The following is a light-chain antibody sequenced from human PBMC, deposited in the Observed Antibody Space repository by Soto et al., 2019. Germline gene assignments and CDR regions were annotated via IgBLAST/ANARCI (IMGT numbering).Light chain of an antibody. Sequence: QSALTQPPSASGSPGQSVTISCTGTSSDVGAYNYVSWYQQEPGKAPKLMIYAVNKRPSGVPDRFSGSNSGNTASLAVSGLRAADEADYFCSSYAGGNNIMVFGGGTKLTVL. V-gene: IGLV2-8*01. CDR3: SSYAGGNNIMV. CDR2: AVN. J-gene: IGLJ2*01. CDR1: SSDVGAYNY.